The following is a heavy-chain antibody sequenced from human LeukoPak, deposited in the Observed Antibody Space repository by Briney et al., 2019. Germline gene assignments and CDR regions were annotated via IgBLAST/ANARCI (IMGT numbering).Heavy chain of an antibody. Sequence: GGSLRLSCAASGFTFSSYAMHWVRQAPGKGLEWVAVISYDGSNKYYVDSVKGRFTISRDNSKNTLYLQMNSLRAEDTAVYYCATLAVAGSVGYFDYWGQGTLVTVSS. V-gene: IGHV3-30-3*01. J-gene: IGHJ4*02. D-gene: IGHD6-19*01. CDR1: GFTFSSYA. CDR2: ISYDGSNK. CDR3: ATLAVAGSVGYFDY.